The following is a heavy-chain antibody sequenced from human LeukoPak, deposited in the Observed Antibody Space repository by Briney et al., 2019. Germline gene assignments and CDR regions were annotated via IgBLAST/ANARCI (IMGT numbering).Heavy chain of an antibody. V-gene: IGHV3-11*01. Sequence: PGGSLRLSCAASGFTFSDYYMSWIRQAPGKGLEWVSYISSSGSTIYYADSVKGRFTISRDNAKNSLYLQMNSLRAEDTAVYYCARDGLAYDYSNSNWFDPWGQGTLVTVSS. D-gene: IGHD4-11*01. CDR2: ISSSGSTI. CDR1: GFTFSDYY. J-gene: IGHJ5*02. CDR3: ARDGLAYDYSNSNWFDP.